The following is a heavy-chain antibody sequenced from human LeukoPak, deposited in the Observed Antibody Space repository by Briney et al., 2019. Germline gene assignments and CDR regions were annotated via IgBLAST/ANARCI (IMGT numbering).Heavy chain of an antibody. Sequence: ETLSLTCAVYGGSFSGYYWSWIRQPPGKGLEWIGEINHSGSTNYNPSLKSRVTISVDTSKNQFSLKLSSVTAADTSVYYCARGLCSSTSCHNWMWFDPWGQGTLVTVSS. V-gene: IGHV4-34*01. CDR2: INHSGST. CDR3: ARGLCSSTSCHNWMWFDP. J-gene: IGHJ5*02. CDR1: GGSFSGYY. D-gene: IGHD2-2*02.